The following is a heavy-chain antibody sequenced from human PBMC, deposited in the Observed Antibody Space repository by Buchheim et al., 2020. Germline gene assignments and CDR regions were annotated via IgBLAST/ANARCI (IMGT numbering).Heavy chain of an antibody. V-gene: IGHV1-8*01. CDR1: GYTFTSYD. D-gene: IGHD2-15*01. CDR2: MNPNSGNT. CDR3: ASCSGGSCYFNFPYYYYGMDV. Sequence: QVQLVQSGAEVKKPGASVKVSCKASGYTFTSYDINWVRQATGQGLEWMGWMNPNSGNTGYAQKFQGRVTMTRNTSISTAYMELSSLRSEDTAVYYCASCSGGSCYFNFPYYYYGMDVWGQGTT. J-gene: IGHJ6*02.